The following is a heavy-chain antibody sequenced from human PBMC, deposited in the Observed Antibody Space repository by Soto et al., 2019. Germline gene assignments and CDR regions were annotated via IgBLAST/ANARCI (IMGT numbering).Heavy chain of an antibody. D-gene: IGHD2-2*01. V-gene: IGHV5-51*01. J-gene: IGHJ3*02. CDR3: ARRRSSTAFDI. CDR2: IYPGDSDT. Sequence: GESLKISCEASGYDFTSYWIGWVRQKPGKGLEWMAMIYPGDSDTRDSPSFQGQVTISADKSTSTAYLQWSNLKASDTAMYYCARRRSSTAFDIWGQGTMVTVSS. CDR1: GYDFTSYW.